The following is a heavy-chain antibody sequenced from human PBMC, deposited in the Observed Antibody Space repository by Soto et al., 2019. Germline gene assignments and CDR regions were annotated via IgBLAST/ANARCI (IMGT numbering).Heavy chain of an antibody. D-gene: IGHD3-22*01. CDR3: ARQIYDSDTGPNFQYYFDS. V-gene: IGHV5-10-1*01. CDR1: GYSFAGYW. Sequence: GESLKLSCNGSGYSFAGYWITWVRQKPGKGLEWMGRIDPSDSQTYYSPSFRGHVTISVTKSITTVFLQWSSLRASDTAMYYCARQIYDSDTGPNFQYYFDSWGQGTPVTSPQ. J-gene: IGHJ4*02. CDR2: IDPSDSQT.